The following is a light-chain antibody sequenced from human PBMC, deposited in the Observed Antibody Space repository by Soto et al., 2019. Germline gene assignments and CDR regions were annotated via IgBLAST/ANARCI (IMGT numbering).Light chain of an antibody. CDR1: QSIDRY. Sequence: DIQMTQSPSSLSASVGDRVTITCRASQSIDRYLNWYQQKPGTAPKLLISGASSLRSGVPSRFSGSGPGTDFTLTINSLQPEDFATYYCQQGSRTLTFGGGTKVEIK. CDR3: QQGSRTLT. J-gene: IGKJ4*01. CDR2: GAS. V-gene: IGKV1-39*01.